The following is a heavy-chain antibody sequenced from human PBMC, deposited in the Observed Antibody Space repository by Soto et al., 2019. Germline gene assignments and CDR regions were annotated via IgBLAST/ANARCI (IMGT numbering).Heavy chain of an antibody. D-gene: IGHD3-9*01. Sequence: PGGSLRLSCAASGFTGSSYYMSWVCQAPGKGLEWVSGIYSGGSTYYADSVKGRFTISRHNSKNTLYLQMNSLRAEDTAVYYCARDSEYFDWLSSHYMDVWGKGTTVTVSS. CDR1: GFTGSSYY. V-gene: IGHV3-53*04. CDR3: ARDSEYFDWLSSHYMDV. CDR2: IYSGGST. J-gene: IGHJ6*03.